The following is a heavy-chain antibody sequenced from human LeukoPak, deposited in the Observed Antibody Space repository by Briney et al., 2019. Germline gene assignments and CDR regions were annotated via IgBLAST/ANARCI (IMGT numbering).Heavy chain of an antibody. D-gene: IGHD2-2*01. J-gene: IGHJ4*02. CDR1: GGSFSGYY. Sequence: SETLSLTCAVYGGSFSGYYWSWIRQPPGKGLERIGEINHSGSTNYNPSLKSRVTISVDTSKNQFSLKLSSVTAADTAVYYCARGGTWYCSSTSCYEYSSSWLDYWGQGTLVTVSS. CDR2: INHSGST. CDR3: ARGGTWYCSSTSCYEYSSSWLDY. V-gene: IGHV4-34*01.